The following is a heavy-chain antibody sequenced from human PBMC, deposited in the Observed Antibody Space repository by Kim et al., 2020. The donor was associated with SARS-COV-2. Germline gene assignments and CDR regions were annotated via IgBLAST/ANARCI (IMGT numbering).Heavy chain of an antibody. V-gene: IGHV3-21*01. CDR2: YI. J-gene: IGHJ4*02. D-gene: IGHD1-26*01. Sequence: YIYNAEAGNGRFTTPRDNAKNALYLQMNSLRAEDTAVYYCARAYSGSYVYWGQGTLVTVSS. CDR3: ARAYSGSYVY.